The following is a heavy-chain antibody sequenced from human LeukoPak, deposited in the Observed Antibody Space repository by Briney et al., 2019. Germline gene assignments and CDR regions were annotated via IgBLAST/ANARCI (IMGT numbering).Heavy chain of an antibody. CDR1: GFTFSNYW. J-gene: IGHJ4*02. Sequence: GGSLRLFCTASGFTFSNYWMHWVRQVPGKGLVWVSRINTGGNSTTYADSVKGRFTISRDNAKNTLYLQMNSLRVEDTAVYYCARSDQADDYWGQGTLVTVSS. CDR3: ARSDQADDY. CDR2: INTGGNST. D-gene: IGHD2-2*01. V-gene: IGHV3-74*01.